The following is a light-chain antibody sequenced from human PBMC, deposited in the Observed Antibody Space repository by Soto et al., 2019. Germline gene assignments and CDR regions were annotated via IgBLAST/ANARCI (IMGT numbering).Light chain of an antibody. V-gene: IGKV3-20*01. CDR2: GAS. J-gene: IGKJ5*01. CDR3: QQYGSSIT. Sequence: LPVTPGEPASISCRSSQSLLHSNGYNYLDWYQQKPGQAPRLLIYGASSRATGIPDRFSGSGSGTDFTLTISRLEPEDFAVYYCQQYGSSITFGQGTRLEIK. CDR1: QSLLHSNGYNY.